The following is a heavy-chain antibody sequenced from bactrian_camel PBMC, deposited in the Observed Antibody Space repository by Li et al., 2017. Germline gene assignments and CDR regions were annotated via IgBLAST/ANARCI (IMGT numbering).Heavy chain of an antibody. CDR2: IDSTGTS. D-gene: IGHD6*01. CDR3: AATGGGSWLYLCSVGGGSSEYTD. V-gene: IGHV3S9*01. J-gene: IGHJ4*01. CDR1: GYSFSSRR. Sequence: HVQLVESGGGSVQAGGSLRLSYAASGYSFSSRRVGWFRQAPGKSREGVAVIDSTGTSCYTQSVKGRFTISQDNAKNTVYLQMNSLKPEDTAMYYCAATGGGSWLYLCSVGGGSSEYTDWGQGTQVTVS.